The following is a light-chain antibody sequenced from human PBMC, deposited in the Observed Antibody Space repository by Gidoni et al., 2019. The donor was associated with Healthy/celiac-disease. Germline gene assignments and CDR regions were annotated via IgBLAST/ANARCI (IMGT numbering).Light chain of an antibody. CDR2: AAS. Sequence: ERVLTQSPATLSWSPGEGATLSCRAAQRLSSTSIAWYQQKPGQAPRLLIYAASIRASGLPDRFSGSGSVTDFTLTISRLEPEDSAVYYCQRFGSLRVTFGQGTRLEIK. J-gene: IGKJ1*01. V-gene: IGKV3-20*01. CDR3: QRFGSLRVT. CDR1: QRLSSTS.